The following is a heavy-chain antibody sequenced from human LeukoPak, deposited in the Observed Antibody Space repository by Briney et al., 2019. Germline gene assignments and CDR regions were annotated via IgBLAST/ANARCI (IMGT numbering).Heavy chain of an antibody. D-gene: IGHD3-16*01. V-gene: IGHV3-48*02. CDR2: ISSGGSTM. J-gene: IGHJ4*02. CDR1: GFTFSGYT. CDR3: AREMITFGGVIFDY. Sequence: GGSLRLSCAASGFTFSGYTMNWVRQARGKGLEWVSYISSGGSTMYYADSVRGRFTISRDNAKNSLYLQMNSLRDEDTAVYYCAREMITFGGVIFDYWGQGTLVTVSS.